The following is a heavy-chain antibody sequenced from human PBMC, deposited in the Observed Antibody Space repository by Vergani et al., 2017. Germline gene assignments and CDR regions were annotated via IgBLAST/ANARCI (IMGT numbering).Heavy chain of an antibody. CDR3: ARDPPPTIFGVVLLDY. V-gene: IGHV3-48*01. CDR1: GFTFSSYS. D-gene: IGHD3-3*01. CDR2: ISSSSSTI. J-gene: IGHJ4*02. Sequence: EVQLVESGGGLVQPGGSLRLSCAASGFTFSSYSMNWVRQAPGKGLEWVSYISSSSSTIYYADSVKGRFTISRDNAKNSLYLQMNSLRAEDTAVYYWARDPPPTIFGVVLLDYWGQGTLVTVSS.